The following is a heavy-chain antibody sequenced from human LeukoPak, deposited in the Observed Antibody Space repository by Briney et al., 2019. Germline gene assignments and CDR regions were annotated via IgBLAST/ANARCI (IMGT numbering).Heavy chain of an antibody. CDR1: EYTFSSYN. CDR3: ARDRRVRGVIIDRPLYYYYYMDV. Sequence: GGSLRLSCAASEYTFSSYNMNWVRQAPGKGLEWVSYISSSSSTIYYADSVKGRFTISRDNAKNSLYLQMNSLRAEDTALYYCARDRRVRGVIIDRPLYYYYYMDVWGKGTTVTVSS. J-gene: IGHJ6*03. CDR2: ISSSSSTI. V-gene: IGHV3-48*04. D-gene: IGHD3-10*01.